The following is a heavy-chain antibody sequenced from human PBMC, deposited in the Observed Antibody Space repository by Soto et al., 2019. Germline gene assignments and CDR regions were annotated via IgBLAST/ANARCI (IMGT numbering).Heavy chain of an antibody. J-gene: IGHJ6*02. Sequence: GGSLRLSCAASGFTVSTNYIRWARQAPGKGLEWVSLIGESGTPTYYADSVKGRFTISRDNSGNTLFLEMYSLRAEDTAVYYCARYIPGVRYYGMDVWGQGTTVTVSS. V-gene: IGHV3-53*01. CDR2: IGESGTPT. CDR1: GFTVSTNY. CDR3: ARYIPGVRYYGMDV. D-gene: IGHD2-2*01.